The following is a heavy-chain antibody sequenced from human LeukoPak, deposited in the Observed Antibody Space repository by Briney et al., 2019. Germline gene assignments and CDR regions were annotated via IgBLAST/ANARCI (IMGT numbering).Heavy chain of an antibody. D-gene: IGHD2/OR15-2a*01. CDR3: ARDNRLYYYYGMDV. CDR2: ISAYNGNT. V-gene: IGHV1-18*01. J-gene: IGHJ6*02. Sequence: ASVKVSCKASGYTFTSYGISWVRQAPGQGLEWMGWISAYNGNTNYAQKLQGRVTMTTDTSTSTAYMELRSLRSDDTAVYYCARDNRLYYYYGMDVWGQGTTVTVSS. CDR1: GYTFTSYG.